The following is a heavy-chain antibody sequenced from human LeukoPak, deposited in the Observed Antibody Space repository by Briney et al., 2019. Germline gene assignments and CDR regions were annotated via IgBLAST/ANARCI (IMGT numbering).Heavy chain of an antibody. CDR1: GFTFSDYG. CDR2: ISDSDDTT. CDR3: AKGKFGDPLNY. V-gene: IGHV3-23*01. Sequence: PGGTLRLSCAASGFTFSDYGMNWVRQSPGKGLEWVSAISDSDDTTDYADSVKGRFTISKDISKNTVDLLMNSVRDEDTALYYCAKGKFGDPLNYWGQGTLVTVSS. J-gene: IGHJ4*02. D-gene: IGHD3-10*01.